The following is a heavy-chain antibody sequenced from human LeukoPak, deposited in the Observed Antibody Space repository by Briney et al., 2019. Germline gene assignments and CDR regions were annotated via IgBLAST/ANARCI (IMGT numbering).Heavy chain of an antibody. V-gene: IGHV1-2*02. CDR2: INPYSGGT. J-gene: IGHJ4*02. CDR1: GSTFIDYY. Sequence: ASVKVSCKASGSTFIDYYIHWVRQAPGQGLEWMGWINPYSGGTNYAQKFQGRVTMTRDTSISTAYTELNSLRSDDTAVYYCARLGLTVTSDIDWWGQGTLVTVSS. CDR3: ARLGLTVTSDIDW. D-gene: IGHD4-17*01.